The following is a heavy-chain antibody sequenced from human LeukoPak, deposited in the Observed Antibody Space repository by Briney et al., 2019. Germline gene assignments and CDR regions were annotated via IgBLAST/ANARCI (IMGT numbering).Heavy chain of an antibody. CDR1: GYTFTGYY. J-gene: IGHJ6*02. Sequence: GASVKVSCKASGYTFTGYYMHWVRQAPGQGLEWMGGIIPIFGTANYAQKFQGRVTITADESTSTAYMELSSLRSEDTAVYYCARDFAWRGQYSYGELVYYGMDVWGQGTTVTVSS. CDR2: IIPIFGTA. V-gene: IGHV1-69*13. D-gene: IGHD5-18*01. CDR3: ARDFAWRGQYSYGELVYYGMDV.